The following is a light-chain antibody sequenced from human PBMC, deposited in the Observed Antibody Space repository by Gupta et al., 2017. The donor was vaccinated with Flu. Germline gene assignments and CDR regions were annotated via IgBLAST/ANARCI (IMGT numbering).Light chain of an antibody. CDR2: ATS. J-gene: IGKJ3*01. CDR1: QDINIF. V-gene: IGKV1-16*01. CDR3: QQYTSHPHT. Sequence: DIQVTQSPSSLSASVGDRVTIPCRASQDINIFLAWFQQKPGNTPKSLIYATSHVESGVPSRFSGSGSGSTFTLTISSLQPEDFATYYCQQYTSHPHTFGHGTKVDV.